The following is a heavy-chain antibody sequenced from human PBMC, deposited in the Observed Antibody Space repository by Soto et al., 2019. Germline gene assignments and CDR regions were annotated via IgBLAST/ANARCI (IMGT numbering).Heavy chain of an antibody. CDR3: ASGMQLWLRRINIGYSG. V-gene: IGHV1-69*12. CDR2: IIPMFGTA. CDR1: GGTFSTYA. D-gene: IGHD5-12*01. Sequence: QVQLVQSGAEVKKPESSVKVSCKAPGGTFSTYAISWVRQAPGQGLEWMGGIIPMFGTANYAQRFQDRVTITADESTNTVYMELSSLRSEDTAVYFCASGMQLWLRRINIGYSGWGQGTLVTVSS. J-gene: IGHJ4*02.